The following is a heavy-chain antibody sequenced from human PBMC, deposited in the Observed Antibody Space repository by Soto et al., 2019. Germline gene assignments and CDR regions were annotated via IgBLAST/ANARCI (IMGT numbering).Heavy chain of an antibody. D-gene: IGHD3-10*01. Sequence: QVQLVQSGAELKKPGASVKVSCKASGYTFSNYDMNWVRQATGQGPEGIGWVNPNNGDTGYAQKFQSRVTLTTDISTTKAYMELTSLRSEDTAIYYCAKVSRKGSAIDFDYWGQGTLITVSS. CDR1: GYTFSNYD. CDR2: VNPNNGDT. V-gene: IGHV1-8*01. J-gene: IGHJ4*02. CDR3: AKVSRKGSAIDFDY.